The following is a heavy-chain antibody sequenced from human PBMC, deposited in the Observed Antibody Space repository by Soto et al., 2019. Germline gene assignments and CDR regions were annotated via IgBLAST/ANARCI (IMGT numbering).Heavy chain of an antibody. V-gene: IGHV4-39*01. CDR2: VSYSGST. D-gene: IGHD6-19*01. CDR3: ASIAVSGPITGFDY. Sequence: QLQLQESGPRLVKPSETLSLTCTVSGGSISNSSYLWGWIRQPPGKGLQWIGSVSYSGSTYYNPSLKSRVTISVDTSKTQSSLRLSSVTAADTAVYYCASIAVSGPITGFDYWGQGALVTVSS. CDR1: GGSISNSSYL. J-gene: IGHJ4*02.